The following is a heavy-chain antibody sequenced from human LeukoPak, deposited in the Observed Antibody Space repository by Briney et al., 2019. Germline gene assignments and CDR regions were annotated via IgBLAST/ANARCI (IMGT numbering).Heavy chain of an antibody. Sequence: GESLQISCQGSGYSFTSYWTGWVRQMPGKGLEWMGIIYPGDSDTRYSPSFQGQVTISADKSISTAYLQWSSLKASDTAMYYCASYDFWSGFFDPWGQGTLVTVSS. V-gene: IGHV5-51*01. D-gene: IGHD3-3*01. J-gene: IGHJ5*02. CDR2: IYPGDSDT. CDR1: GYSFTSYW. CDR3: ASYDFWSGFFDP.